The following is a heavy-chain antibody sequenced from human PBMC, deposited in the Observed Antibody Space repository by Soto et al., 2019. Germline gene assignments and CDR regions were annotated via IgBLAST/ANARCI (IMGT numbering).Heavy chain of an antibody. Sequence: QVQVQQWGAGLLQFSETLSLTCAVNGGSFSGWHWNWIRQPPGKGREWIGEASHTGGTNYNPSLESRVTIWVDRSRNQLSLKLTSVSAAVTAVYYCARSRNLDVGGPGRTVIVSS. CDR3: ARSRNLDV. J-gene: IGHJ6*02. D-gene: IGHD1-1*01. CDR1: GGSFSGWH. CDR2: ASHTGGT. V-gene: IGHV4-34*01.